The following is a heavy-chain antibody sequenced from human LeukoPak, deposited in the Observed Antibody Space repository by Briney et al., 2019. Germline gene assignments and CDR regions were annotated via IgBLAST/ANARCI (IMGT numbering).Heavy chain of an antibody. CDR1: GFIFSGSW. Sequence: GGSLRLSCTASGFIFSGSWMAWIRQAPGKGLEWVAIIKKDGSEKYYVDSMKGRFTISRDNAKNSLYLQMNSLRAEDTAVYYCAKGGYYGSGSYYSPDYWGQGTLVTVSS. CDR3: AKGGYYGSGSYYSPDY. CDR2: IKKDGSEK. J-gene: IGHJ4*02. V-gene: IGHV3-7*01. D-gene: IGHD3-10*01.